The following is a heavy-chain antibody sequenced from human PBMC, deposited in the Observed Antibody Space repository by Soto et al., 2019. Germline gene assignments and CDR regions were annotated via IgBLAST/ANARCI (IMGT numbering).Heavy chain of an antibody. J-gene: IGHJ5*02. V-gene: IGHV3-11*01. D-gene: IGHD2-2*01. Sequence: GGSLRLSCAASGFTFSDYYMSWIRQAPGKGLEWVSYISSSGSTIYYADSVKGRFTISRDNAKNSLYLQMNSLRAEDTAVYYCARGPEEPAAIRWGQFDPWGQGTLVTVSS. CDR3: ARGPEEPAAIRWGQFDP. CDR1: GFTFSDYY. CDR2: ISSSGSTI.